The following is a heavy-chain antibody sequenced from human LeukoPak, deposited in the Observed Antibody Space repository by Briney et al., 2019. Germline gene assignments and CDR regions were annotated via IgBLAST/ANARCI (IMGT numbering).Heavy chain of an antibody. CDR3: ARMVQDYYDSAPTNRKNWFDP. D-gene: IGHD3-22*01. V-gene: IGHV4-61*08. CDR1: GGSISSGAHY. Sequence: SQTLSLTCTVSGGSISSGAHYWSWIRQPPGKGLEWIGYIYYSGSTNYNPSLKSRVTISVDTSKNQFSLKLSSVTAADTAVYYCARMVQDYYDSAPTNRKNWFDPWGQGTLVTVSS. J-gene: IGHJ5*02. CDR2: IYYSGST.